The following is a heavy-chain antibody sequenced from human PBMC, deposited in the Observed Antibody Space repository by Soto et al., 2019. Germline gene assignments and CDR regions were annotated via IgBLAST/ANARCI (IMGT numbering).Heavy chain of an antibody. CDR3: AVWVAVAGGYGMDV. CDR1: GFTFSSYW. V-gene: IGHV3-74*01. CDR2: IHDDGSIT. J-gene: IGHJ6*02. Sequence: GGSLRLSCAASGFTFSSYWMHWVRQAPGKGLVWVARIHDDGSITNYADSVKGRFTISRDNAKNTLYLQMNSLRAEDTAVYYCAVWVAVAGGYGMDVWGQGTTVTVSS. D-gene: IGHD6-19*01.